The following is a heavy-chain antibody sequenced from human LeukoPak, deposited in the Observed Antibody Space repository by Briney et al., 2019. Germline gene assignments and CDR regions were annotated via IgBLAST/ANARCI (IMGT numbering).Heavy chain of an antibody. CDR2: MKQDGSEE. CDR1: GFSFNSSW. Sequence: GGSLRLSCAASGFSFNSSWMNWVRQAPGKGLEWVASMKQDGSEEYYADSVKGRFTISRDNAKNSLYLQMNTRRGEDTAVYYCARARGYSSFDYWGQGSPLTVSS. J-gene: IGHJ4*02. D-gene: IGHD6-19*01. V-gene: IGHV3-7*01. CDR3: ARARGYSSFDY.